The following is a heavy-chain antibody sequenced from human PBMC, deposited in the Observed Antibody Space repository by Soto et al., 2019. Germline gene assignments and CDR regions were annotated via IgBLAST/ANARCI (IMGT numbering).Heavy chain of an antibody. CDR3: AKPHSSGWYGFDY. V-gene: IGHV3-23*01. CDR2: IHGGALST. Sequence: EVQLLESGGGLVQPGGSLTLSCAASGFTFSSYAMNWVRQAPGKGLEWVSAIHGGALSTDYAASVKGRFTISRDNSKNTVYLQMNSLRAEDTAVYYCAKPHSSGWYGFDYWGQGTPVTVSS. J-gene: IGHJ4*02. D-gene: IGHD6-19*01. CDR1: GFTFSSYA.